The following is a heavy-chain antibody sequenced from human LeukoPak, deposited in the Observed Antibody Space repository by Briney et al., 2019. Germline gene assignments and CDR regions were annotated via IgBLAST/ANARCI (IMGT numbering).Heavy chain of an antibody. CDR3: AREGTVTTLGLIDP. CDR2: IYTSGST. J-gene: IGHJ5*02. CDR1: GGSISSGSYY. V-gene: IGHV4-61*02. Sequence: SQTLSLTCTVSGGSISSGSYYWSWIRQPAGEGLEWIGRIYTSGSTNYNPSLKSRVTISVDTSKNQFSLKLSSVTAADTAVYYCAREGTVTTLGLIDPWGQGTLVTVSS. D-gene: IGHD4-11*01.